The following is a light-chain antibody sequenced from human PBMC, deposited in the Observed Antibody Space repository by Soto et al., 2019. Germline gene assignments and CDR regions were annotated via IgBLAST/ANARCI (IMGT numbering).Light chain of an antibody. CDR3: CSYAGSSTLVV. J-gene: IGLJ2*01. CDR1: SSDVGSYNL. V-gene: IGLV2-23*02. Sequence: QSALTQPASVSGSPGQSITISCTGSSSDVGSYNLVSWYQQYPGKAPKLMIYEVTKRPSGVSNRFSGSKSGNTASLTISGLQAQDEADYYCCSYAGSSTLVVFGGGTQLTVL. CDR2: EVT.